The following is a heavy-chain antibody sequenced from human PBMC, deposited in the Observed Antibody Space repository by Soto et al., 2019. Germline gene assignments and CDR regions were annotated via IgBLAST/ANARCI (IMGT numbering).Heavy chain of an antibody. V-gene: IGHV6-1*01. CDR2: TYYRYKLHN. CDR1: GDTLSRKSAT. Sequence: SQTLALTFAISGDTLSRKSATWNGIMQFQSRGLEWLGRTYYRYKLHNEYAVSVKSRITINPDTSKNQFSLQLNSVTPEGSAGDYCANMDDVWGQGTLVTVSS. CDR3: ANMDDV. J-gene: IGHJ4*02. D-gene: IGHD3-10*02.